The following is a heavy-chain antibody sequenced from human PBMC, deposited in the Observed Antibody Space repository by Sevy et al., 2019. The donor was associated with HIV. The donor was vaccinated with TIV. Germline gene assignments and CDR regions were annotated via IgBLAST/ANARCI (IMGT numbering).Heavy chain of an antibody. CDR2: ISSSSSTI. D-gene: IGHD3-22*01. Sequence: GGSLRLSCAASGFTFSNYAMHWVRQAPGKGLEWISYISSSSSTIYYADSVKGRFTISRNNAKNSLYLQMKSLSDADTAVYYCASYYDSSGGHWFDPWGQGTLVTVSS. CDR3: ASYYDSSGGHWFDP. V-gene: IGHV3-48*02. CDR1: GFTFSNYA. J-gene: IGHJ5*02.